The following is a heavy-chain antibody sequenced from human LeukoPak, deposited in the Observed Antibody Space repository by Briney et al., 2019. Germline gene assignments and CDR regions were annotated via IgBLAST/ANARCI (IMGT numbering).Heavy chain of an antibody. CDR3: ARDGQNDYGDYYYYYYMDV. D-gene: IGHD4-17*01. CDR2: IIPIFGTA. Sequence: SVKVSCKASGYTFTSYGISWVRQAPGQGLEWMGGIIPIFGTANYAQKFQGRVTITADKSTSTAYMELSSLRSEDTAVYYCARDGQNDYGDYYYYYYMDVWGKGTTVTVSS. J-gene: IGHJ6*03. V-gene: IGHV1-69*06. CDR1: GYTFTSYG.